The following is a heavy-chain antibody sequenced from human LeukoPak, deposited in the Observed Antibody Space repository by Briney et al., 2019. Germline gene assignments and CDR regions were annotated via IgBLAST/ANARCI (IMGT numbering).Heavy chain of an antibody. J-gene: IGHJ4*02. D-gene: IGHD3-10*01. CDR1: GGSISSGGYS. CDR3: ARDQLLWFGESYFDY. CDR2: IYHSGST. V-gene: IGHV4-30-2*01. Sequence: SETLSLTCAVSGGSISSGGYSWSWIRQPPGKGLEWIGYIYHSGSTYYNPSLKSRVTISVDRSKNQFSLKLSSVTAADTAVYYCARDQLLWFGESYFDYWGQGTLVTVSS.